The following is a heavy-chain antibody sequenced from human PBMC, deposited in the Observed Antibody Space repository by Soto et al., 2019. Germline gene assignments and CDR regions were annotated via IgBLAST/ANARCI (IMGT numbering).Heavy chain of an antibody. Sequence: QITLQESGPTLVKPTQTLTLTCTFSGFSFTTAGVAVGWIRQTPGGALEWLTLIYYNDDRRFSPSLKTRLTITGDTSKNQVVLSLTNVDPGDTATYFCAHSDGGYAIIYFDFWGQRIPVTVSS. D-gene: IGHD5-12*01. V-gene: IGHV2-5*01. CDR2: IYYNDDR. J-gene: IGHJ4*02. CDR1: GFSFTTAGVA. CDR3: AHSDGGYAIIYFDF.